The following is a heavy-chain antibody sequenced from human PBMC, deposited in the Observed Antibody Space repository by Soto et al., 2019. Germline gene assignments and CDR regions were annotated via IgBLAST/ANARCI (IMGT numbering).Heavy chain of an antibody. CDR3: ARQAARNYIDS. V-gene: IGHV3-11*01. D-gene: IGHD6-6*01. Sequence: PGGCLRLSCVASRFTFSDYPMSWIRQAPGKGLEWLAFIDSRGRTLSYADSVRGRFTISRDNAENSLYLQMNSLRADDTAVYYCARQAARNYIDSWGQGNLVTVSS. CDR1: RFTFSDYP. CDR2: IDSRGRTL. J-gene: IGHJ4*02.